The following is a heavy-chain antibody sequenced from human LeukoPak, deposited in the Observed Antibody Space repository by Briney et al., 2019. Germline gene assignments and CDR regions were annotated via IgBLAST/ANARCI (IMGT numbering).Heavy chain of an antibody. CDR2: IYYSGST. CDR3: ARRCSGTSCSFDY. J-gene: IGHJ4*02. V-gene: IGHV4-59*08. CDR1: GGSISSYY. D-gene: IGHD2-2*01. Sequence: SETLSLTCTVSGGSISSYYWSWIRQPPGKGLEWIGYIYYSGSTNYNPSLKSRVTISVDTSKNQFSLKLSSVTAADTAVYYCARRCSGTSCSFDYWGQGTLVTVSS.